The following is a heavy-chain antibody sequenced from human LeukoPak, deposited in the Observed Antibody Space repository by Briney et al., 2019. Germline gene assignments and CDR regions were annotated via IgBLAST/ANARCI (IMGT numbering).Heavy chain of an antibody. CDR1: GGSIINYF. J-gene: IGHJ4*02. V-gene: IGHV4-4*07. D-gene: IGHD3-22*01. CDR3: AREADRYYYDSSGYT. CDR2: IHTSGST. Sequence: SETLSLTCTVSGGSIINYFWNWIRQPAGKGLEWIGRIHTSGSTNYNPSLKSRVTMSVDTSKNQFSLKLSSVTAADTAVYYCAREADRYYYDSSGYTWGQGTLVTVSS.